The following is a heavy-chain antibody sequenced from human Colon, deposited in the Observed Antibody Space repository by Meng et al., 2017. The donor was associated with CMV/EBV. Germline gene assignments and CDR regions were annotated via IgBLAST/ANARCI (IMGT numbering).Heavy chain of an antibody. V-gene: IGHV4-39*07. J-gene: IGHJ4*02. CDR1: PDSIDINRYY. CDR2: IYYTGKT. D-gene: IGHD1-26*01. CDR3: ATGSGDFDH. Sequence: QLQESGPGLVKPSETLSPTCTVSPDSIDINRYYWAWIRQSPGEGLELIGNIYYTGKTHYNPSLKSRVTISLDTSQKQFSLNLTSVTAADTAVYYCATGSGDFDHWGQGTLVTVSS.